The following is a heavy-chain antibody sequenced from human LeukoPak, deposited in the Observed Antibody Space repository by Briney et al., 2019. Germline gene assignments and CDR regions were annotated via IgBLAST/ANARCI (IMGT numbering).Heavy chain of an antibody. J-gene: IGHJ5*02. CDR2: IWYDGSNK. V-gene: IGHV3-33*01. Sequence: PGGSLRLSCAASGFTFSSYGMHWVRQAPGKGLERVAVIWYDGSNKYYADSVKGRFTISRDNSKSTLYLQMNSLRAEDTAVYYCARGSFRVLGPDPVWGPWGQGTVATVSS. CDR1: GFTFSSYG. CDR3: ARGSFRVLGPDPVWGP. D-gene: IGHD1-14*01.